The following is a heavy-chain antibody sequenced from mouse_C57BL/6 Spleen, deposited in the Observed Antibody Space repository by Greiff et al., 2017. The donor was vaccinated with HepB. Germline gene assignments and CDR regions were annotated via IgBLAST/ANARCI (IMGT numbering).Heavy chain of an antibody. J-gene: IGHJ2*01. CDR2: FYPGSGSI. D-gene: IGHD1-1*01. V-gene: IGHV1-62-2*01. Sequence: VKVVESGAELVKPGASVKLSCKASGYTFTEYTIHWVKQRSGQGLEWIGWFYPGSGSIKYNEKFKDKATLTADKSSSTVYMELSRLTSEDSAVYFCARHGSLGYYGSSYDYWGQGTTLTVSS. CDR1: GYTFTEYT. CDR3: ARHGSLGYYGSSYDY.